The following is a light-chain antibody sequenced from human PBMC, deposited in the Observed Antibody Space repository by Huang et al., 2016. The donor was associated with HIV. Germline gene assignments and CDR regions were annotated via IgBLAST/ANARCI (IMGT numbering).Light chain of an antibody. Sequence: EIVLTQSPATLSLSPGERATLSCRASQSISSYLAWYQQKPGQAPRPLIYDASNRATGIPARFSGSGSGTDFTLTISSLEPEDFAIYYCQQRSNLGTFGGGTKVEIK. CDR2: DAS. V-gene: IGKV3-11*01. CDR1: QSISSY. J-gene: IGKJ4*01. CDR3: QQRSNLGT.